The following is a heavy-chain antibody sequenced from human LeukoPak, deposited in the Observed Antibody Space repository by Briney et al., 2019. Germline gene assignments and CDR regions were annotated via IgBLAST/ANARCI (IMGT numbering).Heavy chain of an antibody. CDR1: GFTFSSYS. J-gene: IGHJ3*02. V-gene: IGHV3-21*01. CDR2: ISSSRSYI. Sequence: PGGSLRLSCAASGFTFSSYSMNWVRQAPGGGLEWVSSISSSRSYIYYADSVKGRFTISRDNAKNSLYLQMNSLRAEDTAVYYCARDLELVISGLSAFDIWGQGTMVTVSS. CDR3: ARDLELVISGLSAFDI. D-gene: IGHD3-22*01.